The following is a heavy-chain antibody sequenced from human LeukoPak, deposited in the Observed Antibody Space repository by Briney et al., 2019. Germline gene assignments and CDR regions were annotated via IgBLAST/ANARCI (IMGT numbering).Heavy chain of an antibody. CDR3: ARESGKFDY. CDR1: GLPIADFA. Sequence: GRSLRLSCVASGLPIADFAMHWVRQAPGEGLEWVSLISGDRVSTFYADSVKGRFSISRDNSKNSLSLEMNSLRTEDTAMYYCARESGKFDYWGQGTLVAVSS. CDR2: ISGDRVST. J-gene: IGHJ4*02. V-gene: IGHV3-43*02.